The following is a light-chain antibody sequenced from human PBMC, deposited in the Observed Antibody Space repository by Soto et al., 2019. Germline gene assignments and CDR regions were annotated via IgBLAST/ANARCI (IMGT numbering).Light chain of an antibody. V-gene: IGKV1-33*01. Sequence: DTQMTQSPHSPSASVGDRVTIACQANEDIANHLNWYRQRPGKAPDLLIYDASNLEPGVPSRFSGAGSGTDFTFTISGLQPEDFATYYCHQFHSLPYTFGQGTKLEI. CDR2: DAS. CDR1: EDIANH. CDR3: HQFHSLPYT. J-gene: IGKJ2*01.